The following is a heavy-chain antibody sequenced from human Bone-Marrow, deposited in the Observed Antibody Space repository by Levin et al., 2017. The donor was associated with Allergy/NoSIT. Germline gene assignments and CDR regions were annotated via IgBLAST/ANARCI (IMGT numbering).Heavy chain of an antibody. V-gene: IGHV3-23*01. J-gene: IGHJ4*02. CDR2: ISGTGGNT. CDR1: GFTFTTYA. Sequence: LSLTCAASGFTFTTYAMSWVRQAPGKGLDWVSSISGTGGNTNYADSVKGRFTLSRDNSKNTLYFQMNSLRAEDTAVYYCATRYCTTTSCSRIYWGQGTLVTVSS. D-gene: IGHD2-2*01. CDR3: ATRYCTTTSCSRIY.